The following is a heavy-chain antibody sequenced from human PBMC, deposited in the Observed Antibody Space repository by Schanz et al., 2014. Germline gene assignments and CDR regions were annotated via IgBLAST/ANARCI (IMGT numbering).Heavy chain of an antibody. CDR2: ILGLASTT. D-gene: IGHD1-1*01. CDR1: GFTFSTHA. CDR3: TRDVRLDRRGNWFDP. V-gene: IGHV3-23*01. Sequence: EVQLLESGGGLIQPGGSLRLSCAASGFTFSTHAMSWVRQVPGKGLEWVSAILGLASTTYYADSVKGRFTISRDNSKNLLYLQMNSLRAEDTAVYYCTRDVRLDRRGNWFDPWGQGTLXTVSS. J-gene: IGHJ5*02.